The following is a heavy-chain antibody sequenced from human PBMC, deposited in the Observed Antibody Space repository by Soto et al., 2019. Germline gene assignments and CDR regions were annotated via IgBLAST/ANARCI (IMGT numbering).Heavy chain of an antibody. CDR2: IYYSGST. V-gene: IGHV4-39*01. J-gene: IGHJ4*02. Sequence: SETLSLTCTVSGGSISSSSYYWGWIRQPPGKGLEWIGSIYYSGSTYYNPSLKSRVTISVDTSKNQFSLKLSSVTAADTAVYYCARHSSPLRYFDWPRWDYWGQGTLVTVSS. D-gene: IGHD3-9*01. CDR1: GGSISSSSYY. CDR3: ARHSSPLRYFDWPRWDY.